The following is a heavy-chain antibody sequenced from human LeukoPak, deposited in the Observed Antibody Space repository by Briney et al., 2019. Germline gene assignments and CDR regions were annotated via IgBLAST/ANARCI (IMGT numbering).Heavy chain of an antibody. J-gene: IGHJ4*02. CDR3: ARNLETTPFDY. D-gene: IGHD5-24*01. CDR1: GGSFSSYY. CDR2: IYTSGST. V-gene: IGHV4-59*10. Sequence: KPSETLSLTGAVYGGSFSSYYWSWIRQPAGKGLEWIGRIYTSGSTNYNPSLKSRVTMSVDTSKNQFSLKLSSVTAADTAVYYCARNLETTPFDYWGQGTLVTVSS.